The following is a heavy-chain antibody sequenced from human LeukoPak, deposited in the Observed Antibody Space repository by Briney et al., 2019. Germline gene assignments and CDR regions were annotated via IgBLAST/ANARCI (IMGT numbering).Heavy chain of an antibody. V-gene: IGHV4-39*07. J-gene: IGHJ5*02. CDR2: VYYSGTT. CDR3: ARPLEMATIAGFYT. Sequence: SETLSLTCIVSGDSISGSTCYWGWIRQPPGKGLEWIGSVYYSGTTYYNPSLKSRVTISIDTSKNQFSLKLSSVTAADTAVYYCARPLEMATIAGFYTWGQGTLVTVSS. CDR1: GDSISGSTCY. D-gene: IGHD5-24*01.